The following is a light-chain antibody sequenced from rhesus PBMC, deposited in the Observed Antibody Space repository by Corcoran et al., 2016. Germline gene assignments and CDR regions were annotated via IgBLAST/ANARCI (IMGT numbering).Light chain of an antibody. CDR1: QGISNW. J-gene: IGKJ1*01. V-gene: IGKV1-21*01. CDR2: KAS. CDR3: QQHYSVPWT. Sequence: DIQMTQSPSTLSASVGDRVTITCRASQGISNWLAWFQQRAGEAPKLLIYKASTLQSGVPSRFRGSGSGTEFTLTISSLQPEDFATYSCQQHYSVPWTFGQGTKVEVK.